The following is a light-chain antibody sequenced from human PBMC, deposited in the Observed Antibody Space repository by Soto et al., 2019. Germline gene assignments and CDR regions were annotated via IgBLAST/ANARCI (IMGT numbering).Light chain of an antibody. CDR1: QSISNSY. Sequence: EIVVTQSPGTLSLSPGERATLSCRASQSISNSYVAWYQQKPGQAPRLLIYGASSRATGIPDRFTGRGSGTQFTFTIRRLEPEDCAVYSCQQYGGSVPLTFGGGTKVEI. CDR2: GAS. CDR3: QQYGGSVPLT. V-gene: IGKV3-20*01. J-gene: IGKJ4*01.